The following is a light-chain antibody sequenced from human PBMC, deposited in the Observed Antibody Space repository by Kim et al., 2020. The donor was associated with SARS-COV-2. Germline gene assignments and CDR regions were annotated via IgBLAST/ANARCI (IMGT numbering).Light chain of an antibody. J-gene: IGKJ2*01. CDR1: LSVGTY. V-gene: IGKV3-11*01. CDR2: EPS. Sequence: LPPGETPTLACRASLSVGTYLAWYRRKPGQAPSLLIYEPSTRVIGIPARFSGGGSGTDFTLTISSLGPEDFAVYYCQQLSSWPSRTFGQGTKLEI. CDR3: QQLSSWPSRT.